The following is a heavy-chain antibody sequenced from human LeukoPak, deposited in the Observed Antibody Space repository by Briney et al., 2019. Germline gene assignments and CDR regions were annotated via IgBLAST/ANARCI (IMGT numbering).Heavy chain of an antibody. CDR2: IIPIFGIA. D-gene: IGHD3-16*01. V-gene: IGHV1-69*04. CDR1: GGTFSSYA. J-gene: IGHJ6*02. Sequence: GASVKVSCKASGGTFSSYAINWVRQAPGQGLEWMGRIIPIFGIANYAQKFQGRVTITADKSTSTAYMELCSLRSEDTGVYYCARDFQRLRLGELLGYGTDVWGQRNAASASS. CDR3: ARDFQRLRLGELLGYGTDV.